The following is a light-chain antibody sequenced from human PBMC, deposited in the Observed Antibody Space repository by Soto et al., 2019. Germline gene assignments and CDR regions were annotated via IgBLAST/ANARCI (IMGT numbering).Light chain of an antibody. CDR3: AAWDDSLSGRF. CDR2: HGD. V-gene: IGLV1-44*01. J-gene: IGLJ1*01. CDR1: KSNIGTNS. Sequence: QSVLTQPPSASGTPGQRVTISCSGGKSNIGTNSVNWYQQLPGTAPKLLIYHGDQRPSGVPDRFSGSKSDTSASLAISGLQSEDEADYYCAAWDDSLSGRFFGTGTKLTVL.